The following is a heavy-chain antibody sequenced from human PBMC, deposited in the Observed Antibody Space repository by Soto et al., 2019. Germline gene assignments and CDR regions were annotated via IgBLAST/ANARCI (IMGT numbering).Heavy chain of an antibody. Sequence: QVQLQESSPGLVRPSGTLSLTCAVSGGSMSRNYWWTWVRQPPGKGLEWIGEIYHSGSTNYSPSLKSRVSLSIDQSKYQFSLKLNSVTAADTAVYYCARGGPESDIPMVQGLTWGQGTLVTVSS. V-gene: IGHV4-4*02. CDR2: IYHSGST. CDR3: ARGGPESDIPMVQGLT. D-gene: IGHD5-18*01. CDR1: GGSMSRNYW. J-gene: IGHJ5*02.